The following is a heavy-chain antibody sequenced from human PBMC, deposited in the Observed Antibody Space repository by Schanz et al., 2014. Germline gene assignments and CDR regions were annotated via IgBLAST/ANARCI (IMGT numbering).Heavy chain of an antibody. CDR3: ARDFHGYGPHLDY. J-gene: IGHJ4*02. V-gene: IGHV3-30*04. CDR1: GFTFSIYA. D-gene: IGHD5-12*01. CDR2: LWHDGSKK. Sequence: VQLVESGGGLVQPGGSLRLSCAASGFTFSIYAMHWVRQAPGKGLEWVAILWHDGSKKYYADSVKGRFTVSRDNSKNTLYLQLNSLRAEDTAVYYCARDFHGYGPHLDYWGQGSLVTVSS.